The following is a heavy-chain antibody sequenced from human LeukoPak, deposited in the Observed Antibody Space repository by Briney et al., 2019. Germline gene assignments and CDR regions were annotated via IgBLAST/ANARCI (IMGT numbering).Heavy chain of an antibody. V-gene: IGHV4-39*07. Sequence: SETLSLTCTVSGGSTSSTSYYWGWIRQPPGKGLECIGSIYYTGSTYYNPSLKSRVTISVDTSKNQFSLKLSSVTAADTAVYYCARVNSEYYYYYYYMDVWGKGTTVTVSS. CDR2: IYYTGST. D-gene: IGHD2/OR15-2a*01. CDR3: ARVNSEYYYYYYYMDV. J-gene: IGHJ6*03. CDR1: GGSTSSTSYY.